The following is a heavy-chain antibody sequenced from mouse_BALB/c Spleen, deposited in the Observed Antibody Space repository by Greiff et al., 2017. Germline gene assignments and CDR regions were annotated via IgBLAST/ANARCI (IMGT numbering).Heavy chain of an antibody. CDR3: ARGGDGFAY. CDR2: IYPYNGGT. J-gene: IGHJ3*01. V-gene: IGHV1S29*02. CDR1: GYTFTDYN. D-gene: IGHD3-3*01. Sequence: EVQLQQSGPELVKPGASVKISCKASGYTFTDYNMHWVKQSHGKSLEWIGYIYPYNGGTGYNQKFKSKATLTVDNSSSTAYMELRSLTSEDSAVYYCARGGDGFAYWGQGTLVTVSA.